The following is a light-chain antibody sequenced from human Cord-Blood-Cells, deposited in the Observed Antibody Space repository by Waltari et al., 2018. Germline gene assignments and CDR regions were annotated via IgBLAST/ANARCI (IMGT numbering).Light chain of an antibody. Sequence: QSALTQPASVSGSPGQSLTISCTGPRSDVGGYNYVSWYQQHPGKAPKLMIYDVSNRPSGVSNRFSGSKSGNTASLTISGLQAEDEADYYCSSYTSSSTRVFGTGTKVTVL. CDR3: SSYTSSSTRV. CDR1: RSDVGGYNY. CDR2: DVS. V-gene: IGLV2-14*01. J-gene: IGLJ1*01.